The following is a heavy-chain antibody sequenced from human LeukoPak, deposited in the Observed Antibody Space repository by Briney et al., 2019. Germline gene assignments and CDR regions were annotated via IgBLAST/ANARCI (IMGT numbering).Heavy chain of an antibody. CDR3: AKRNPGDWYFDL. Sequence: GGSLRLSRAASGFTFSGYTMTWVRHPPGKGQEWVSGISDSGGSTYYADSVKGRFTISRDNSKNTLYLQMNSLRAEDTAVYYCAKRNPGDWYFDLWGRGTLVTVSS. V-gene: IGHV3-23*01. J-gene: IGHJ2*01. CDR1: GFTFSGYT. D-gene: IGHD1-14*01. CDR2: ISDSGGST.